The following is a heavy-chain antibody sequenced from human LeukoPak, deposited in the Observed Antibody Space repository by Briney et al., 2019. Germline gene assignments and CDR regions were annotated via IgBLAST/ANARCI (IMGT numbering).Heavy chain of an antibody. CDR1: RFTFSRYG. J-gene: IGHJ4*02. V-gene: IGHV3-30*03. CDR3: ARKSASGNYPLDY. Sequence: GGSLRLSCAASRFTFSRYGMHWVRQAPGKGLEWVALISYDKSNRYYADSVKGRFTISRDNAKNTLFLQMSSLRAEDTALYYCARKSASGNYPLDYWGQGTLVTVSS. CDR2: ISYDKSNR. D-gene: IGHD3-10*01.